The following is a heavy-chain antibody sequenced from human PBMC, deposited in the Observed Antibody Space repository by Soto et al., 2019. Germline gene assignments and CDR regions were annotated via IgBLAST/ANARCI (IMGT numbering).Heavy chain of an antibody. CDR2: IGTAGDT. CDR3: ARSGSGVDAFDI. Sequence: GGSLRLSCAASGFTFSSYDMHWVRQATGKGLEWVSAIGTAGDTYYPGSVKGRFTISRENAKNSLYLQVNSLRAGDTAVYYCARSGSGVDAFDIWGQGTMVTVSS. D-gene: IGHD6-19*01. J-gene: IGHJ3*02. CDR1: GFTFSSYD. V-gene: IGHV3-13*01.